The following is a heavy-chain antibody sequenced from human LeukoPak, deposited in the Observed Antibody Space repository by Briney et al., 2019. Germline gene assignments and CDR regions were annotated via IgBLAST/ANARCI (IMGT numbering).Heavy chain of an antibody. CDR1: TFSXYA. V-gene: IGHV1-18*01. Sequence: TFSXYAISWVRQAPGQGLEWMGWISAYNGNTNYAQKLQGRVTMTTDTSTSTAYMELRSLRSDDTAVYYCARGGVVVPAADDYWGQGTLVTVSS. CDR2: ISAYNGNT. J-gene: IGHJ4*02. CDR3: ARGGVVVPAADDY. D-gene: IGHD2-2*01.